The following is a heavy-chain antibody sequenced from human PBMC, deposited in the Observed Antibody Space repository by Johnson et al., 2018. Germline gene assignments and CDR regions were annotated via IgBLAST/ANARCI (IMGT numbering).Heavy chain of an antibody. CDR2: ISSSSGTI. D-gene: IGHD3-10*01. V-gene: IGHV3-48*01. Sequence: VQLVQSGGGLVQXGGSLRLSCAASGFTFSSYNMNWVRQAPGKGLEWVSYISSSSGTIYYAASVKGRFTISRDNAKNSLDLQMQSLRAEDTAVYYCAGGGLLWFGELLFGAFDIWGQGTMVTVSS. J-gene: IGHJ3*02. CDR3: AGGGLLWFGELLFGAFDI. CDR1: GFTFSSYN.